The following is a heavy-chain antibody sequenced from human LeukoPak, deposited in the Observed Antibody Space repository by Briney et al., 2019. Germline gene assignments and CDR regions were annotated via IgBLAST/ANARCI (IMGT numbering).Heavy chain of an antibody. CDR1: GGSFSGYY. CDR2: INHSGST. J-gene: IGHJ4*02. Sequence: SETLSLTCAVYGGSFSGYYWSWIRQPPGKGLEWIGEINHSGSTNYNPSLKSRVTISVDTSKNQFSLKLSSVTAADTAVYYCARDHGSENDEVDYWGQGTLVTVSS. V-gene: IGHV4-34*01. D-gene: IGHD3-10*01. CDR3: ARDHGSENDEVDY.